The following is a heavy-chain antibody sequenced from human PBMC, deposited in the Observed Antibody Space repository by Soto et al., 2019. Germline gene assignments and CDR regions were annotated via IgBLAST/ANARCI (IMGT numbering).Heavy chain of an antibody. J-gene: IGHJ5*02. Sequence: QVRLVQSEAEVKKAGSSVKVSCKVSGGTFISDAVTWVRQAPGQPLEWLGWISLYSDGTNYAQKFQGRVSMTTDTSTTTAYMELRSLRSDDTAVYYCARVVPGAEAWFGPWGQGTLVTVSS. CDR2: ISLYSDGT. CDR1: GGTFISDA. D-gene: IGHD2-2*01. V-gene: IGHV1-18*04. CDR3: ARVVPGAEAWFGP.